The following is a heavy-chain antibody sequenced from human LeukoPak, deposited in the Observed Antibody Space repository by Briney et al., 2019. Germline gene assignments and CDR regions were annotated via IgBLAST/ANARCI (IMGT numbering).Heavy chain of an antibody. CDR3: ARVGIAMVLDY. CDR2: IYTSGST. CDR1: APSISTVSYY. D-gene: IGHD5-18*01. J-gene: IGHJ4*02. V-gene: IGHV4-61*02. Sequence: SQTLSLTCTVSAPSISTVSYYWSWLRQPAGKGLELIGRIYTSGSTNYNPSLKSRVTISVDTSKNQSSLKLSSVTAADTAVYYCARVGIAMVLDYWGQGTLVTVSS.